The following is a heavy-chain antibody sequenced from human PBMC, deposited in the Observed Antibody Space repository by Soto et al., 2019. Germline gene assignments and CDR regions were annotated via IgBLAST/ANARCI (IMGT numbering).Heavy chain of an antibody. CDR1: GGSISSSSYY. Sequence: QLQLQESGPGLVKPSETLSLTCTVSGGSISSSSYYWGWIRQPPGKGLEWIGSIYYSGSTYYNPSLKSRVAISVDPAKNQSSPKLSSVTAADTAVYYCASQVGDLLLGELSYQNWFDPWGQGTLVTVSS. D-gene: IGHD3-16*02. J-gene: IGHJ5*02. CDR3: ASQVGDLLLGELSYQNWFDP. CDR2: IYYSGST. V-gene: IGHV4-39*01.